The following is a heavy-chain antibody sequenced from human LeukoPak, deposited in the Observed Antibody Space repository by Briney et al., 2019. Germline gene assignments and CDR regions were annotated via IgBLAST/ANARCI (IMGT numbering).Heavy chain of an antibody. D-gene: IGHD3-22*01. CDR3: ARTYYYDSSGYLSAFDI. CDR2: IYSSGTT. Sequence: SETLSLTCTVSGGSISSHYWSWIRQPPGRGLEWIGYIYSSGTTNYNPSLKSRVTISVDTSKNQFSLKLNSVTAADTAVYYCARTYYYDSSGYLSAFDIWGQGTMVTVSS. CDR1: GGSISSHY. J-gene: IGHJ3*02. V-gene: IGHV4-59*11.